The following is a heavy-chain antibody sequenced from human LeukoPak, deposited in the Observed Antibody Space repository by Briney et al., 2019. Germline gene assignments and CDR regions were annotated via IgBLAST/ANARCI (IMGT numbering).Heavy chain of an antibody. Sequence: SETMSLTCSVSGGSSSSSTFYWGWIRQPPGEGLEWIGTMYYSGRTNYNPSLEGRVTISVDPSKNQFSLTLRSVTAADTAVYYCATSGWEQLLLQWGQGTLVTVSS. CDR2: MYYSGRT. V-gene: IGHV4-39*01. D-gene: IGHD2-15*01. J-gene: IGHJ4*02. CDR1: GGSSSSSTFY. CDR3: ATSGWEQLLLQ.